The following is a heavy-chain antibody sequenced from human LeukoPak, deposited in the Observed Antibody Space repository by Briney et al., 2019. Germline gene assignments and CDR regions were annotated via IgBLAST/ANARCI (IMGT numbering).Heavy chain of an antibody. CDR2: INTDGSST. Sequence: GGSLRLSCAASGFTFSSYWMHWVRQAPGKGLVWVSRINTDGSSTSYADFVKGRFTISRDNAKNTLYLQMNSLRAEDTAVYYCAKSSYDFWSGYHFDYWGQGTLVTVSS. CDR1: GFTFSSYW. J-gene: IGHJ4*02. CDR3: AKSSYDFWSGYHFDY. V-gene: IGHV3-74*01. D-gene: IGHD3-3*01.